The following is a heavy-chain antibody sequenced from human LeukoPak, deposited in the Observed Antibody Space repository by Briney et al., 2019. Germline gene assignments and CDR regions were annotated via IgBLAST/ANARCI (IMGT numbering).Heavy chain of an antibody. CDR3: ATLTYGSGSYTYFQH. D-gene: IGHD3-10*01. Sequence: GESLKISCKGSGDSFTSYWISWVRQMPGKGLEWMGRIDPSDSYTNYSPSFQGHVTISADKSISTAYLQWSSLKASDTAMYYCATLTYGSGSYTYFQHWGQGTLVTVSS. J-gene: IGHJ1*01. V-gene: IGHV5-10-1*01. CDR2: IDPSDSYT. CDR1: GDSFTSYW.